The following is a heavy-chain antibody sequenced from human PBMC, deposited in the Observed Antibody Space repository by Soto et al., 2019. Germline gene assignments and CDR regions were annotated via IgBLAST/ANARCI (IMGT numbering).Heavy chain of an antibody. V-gene: IGHV1-18*01. CDR1: GYNFTSYD. CDR3: ARGRYGDY. CDR2: ISAHNHNT. Sequence: QVHLVQSGAEVKKPRASVKVSWKGSGYNFTSYDISWVRQAPGQGLEWMGWISAHNHNTNYAQKLQGRVTVTTDTSTSTAYMELRSLRSDDTAVYYCARGRYGDYWGQGTLVTVSS. J-gene: IGHJ4*02. D-gene: IGHD4-17*01.